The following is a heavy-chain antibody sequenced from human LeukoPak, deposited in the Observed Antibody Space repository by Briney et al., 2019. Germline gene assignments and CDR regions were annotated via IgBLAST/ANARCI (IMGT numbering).Heavy chain of an antibody. Sequence: GGSLGLSCAASGFTFSSYWMSWVRQAPGKGLEWVANVKQDGSEKYYVDSVKGRFTISRDNAKDSLYLQMNSLRAEDTAVYYCARDYTGYFPWGQGTLVIVSS. CDR2: VKQDGSEK. CDR1: GFTFSSYW. J-gene: IGHJ5*02. V-gene: IGHV3-7*03. CDR3: ARDYTGYFP. D-gene: IGHD3-9*01.